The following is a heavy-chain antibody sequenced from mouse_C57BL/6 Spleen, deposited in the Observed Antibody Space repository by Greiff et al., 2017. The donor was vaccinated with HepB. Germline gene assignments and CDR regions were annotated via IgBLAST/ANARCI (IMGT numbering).Heavy chain of an antibody. D-gene: IGHD1-1*01. CDR2: ISSGGSYT. J-gene: IGHJ2*01. CDR3: ARLFYYGSSFLFDY. Sequence: EVMLVESGGDLVKPGGSLKLSCAASGFTFSSYGMSWVRQTPDKRLEWVATISSGGSYTYYPDSVKGRFTISRDNAKHTLYLQMSSLKSEDTAMYYCARLFYYGSSFLFDYWGQGTTLTVSS. CDR1: GFTFSSYG. V-gene: IGHV5-6*01.